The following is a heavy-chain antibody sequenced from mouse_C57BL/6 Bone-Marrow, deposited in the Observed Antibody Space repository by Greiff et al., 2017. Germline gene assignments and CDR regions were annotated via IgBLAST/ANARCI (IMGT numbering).Heavy chain of an antibody. J-gene: IGHJ2*01. Sequence: VKDRFTISRDDSESMLYLQMNNLKTEDTAMYYCVRHYDYWGQGTTLTVSS. V-gene: IGHV10-1*01. CDR3: VRHYDY.